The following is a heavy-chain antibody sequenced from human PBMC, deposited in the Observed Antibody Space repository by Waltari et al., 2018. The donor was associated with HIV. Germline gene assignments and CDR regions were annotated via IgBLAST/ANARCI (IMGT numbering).Heavy chain of an antibody. CDR2: INSDGSST. D-gene: IGHD3-16*01. Sequence: EVLLVDSGGGLVQPGGSLSISCGASGFTFSVYWLPWVRQAPGRGLVWVSRINSDGSSTNYADSVKGRFTISRDNAKKTVYLQMNSLRAEDTALYYCASLYNYVWGSPPPFDYWGQGTLVTVSS. J-gene: IGHJ4*02. CDR1: GFTFSVYW. CDR3: ASLYNYVWGSPPPFDY. V-gene: IGHV3-74*01.